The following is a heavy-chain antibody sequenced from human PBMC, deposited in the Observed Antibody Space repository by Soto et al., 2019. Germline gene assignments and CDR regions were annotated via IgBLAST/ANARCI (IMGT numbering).Heavy chain of an antibody. D-gene: IGHD4-17*01. V-gene: IGHV2-26*01. Sequence: QVTLKESGPALVKPTETLTLTCTASGFSLSSGRMGVSWIRQPPGKALEWLAHIFSYDEKSYNTSTKSRLTVSKDTSKGQVVLTMTKMDPVDTATYYCARIGVTTATNRGTYYYYGVDVWGQGTTVTVSS. CDR1: GFSLSSGRMG. CDR2: IFSYDEK. CDR3: ARIGVTTATNRGTYYYYGVDV. J-gene: IGHJ6*02.